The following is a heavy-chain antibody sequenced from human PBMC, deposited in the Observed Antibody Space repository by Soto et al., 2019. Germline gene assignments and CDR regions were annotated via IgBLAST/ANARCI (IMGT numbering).Heavy chain of an antibody. V-gene: IGHV1-8*01. CDR1: GYTFTNSD. J-gene: IGHJ4*02. CDR3: ARRPYCSGGICYYGLDN. D-gene: IGHD3-10*01. Sequence: QVQLVQSGAEVKKPGASVKVSCKASGYTFTNSDINWVRQAPGQGLEWMGWMNPDSGHAAYAQKFQGRVTLTTSTSISTVYMEMRSVGSEDTAVYYCARRPYCSGGICYYGLDNWGKGTLVTVSS. CDR2: MNPDSGHA.